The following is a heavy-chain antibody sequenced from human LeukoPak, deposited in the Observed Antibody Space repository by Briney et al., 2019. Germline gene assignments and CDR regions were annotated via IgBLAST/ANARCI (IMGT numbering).Heavy chain of an antibody. J-gene: IGHJ4*02. V-gene: IGHV3-53*01. Sequence: GGSLRLSCAASGFIVSSKYMSWVRQAPGKGLEWVSVIYSGANTYYADSVQGRFTISRDTSRNTLYLQMNSLRAEDTAVYYCATLGPYYFDSWGQGTLVIVSS. CDR3: ATLGPYYFDS. D-gene: IGHD3-16*01. CDR2: IYSGANT. CDR1: GFIVSSKY.